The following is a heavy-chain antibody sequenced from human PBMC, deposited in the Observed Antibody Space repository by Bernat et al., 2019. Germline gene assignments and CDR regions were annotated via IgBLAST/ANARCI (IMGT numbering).Heavy chain of an antibody. CDR2: INQDGSEK. V-gene: IGHV3-7*04. J-gene: IGHJ4*02. CDR3: AGVDY. CDR1: GFTLSSYW. Sequence: EVQMVESGGGLVQPGGSLRLSCVVSGFTLSSYWMNWFRQAPGKGLEWVANINQDGSEKYVVGSVKGRFTISRDNAKNSVYLQMNSLRAEDTALYYCAGVDYWGQGTLVTVSS.